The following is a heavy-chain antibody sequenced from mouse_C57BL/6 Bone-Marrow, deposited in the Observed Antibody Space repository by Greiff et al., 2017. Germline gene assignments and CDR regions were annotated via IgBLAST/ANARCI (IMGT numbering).Heavy chain of an antibody. D-gene: IGHD4-1*01. CDR2: IDPSDSET. CDR1: GYTFTSYW. J-gene: IGHJ1*03. Sequence: QVQLQQPGAELVRPGSSVKLSCKASGYTFTSYWMHWVKQRPIQGLEWIGNIDPSDSETHYNQKFKDKATLTVDKSSSTAYMQLSSLTSEDSAVYYCAREDWDWYFDVWGTGTTVTVS. CDR3: AREDWDWYFDV. V-gene: IGHV1-52*01.